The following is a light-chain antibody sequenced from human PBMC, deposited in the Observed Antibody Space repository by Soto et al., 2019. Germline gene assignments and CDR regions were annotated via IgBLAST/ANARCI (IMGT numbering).Light chain of an antibody. Sequence: LTQPASVSGSPGQSITLACTGTSSDVGSYNYVSWYQQHPGKAPKLMIHDVSYRPSGVSNRFSGSKSGNTASLTISGLQAEDEADYYCSSYAGSFYVFGTGTKVTVL. V-gene: IGLV2-14*03. CDR1: SSDVGSYNY. J-gene: IGLJ1*01. CDR3: SSYAGSFYV. CDR2: DVS.